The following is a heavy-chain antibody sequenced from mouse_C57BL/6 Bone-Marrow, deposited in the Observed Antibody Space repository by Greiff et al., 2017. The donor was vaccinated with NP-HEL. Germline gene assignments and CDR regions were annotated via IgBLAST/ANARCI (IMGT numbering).Heavy chain of an antibody. J-gene: IGHJ4*01. Sequence: EVKLMESGGGLVQPGGSLKLSCAASGFTFSDYYMYWVRQTPEKRLEWVAYISNGGGSTYYPDTVKGRFTISRDNAKNTLYLQMSRLKSEDTAMYDCARQGVKEVYAMDYWGQGTSVTVSS. CDR3: ARQGVKEVYAMDY. CDR1: GFTFSDYY. V-gene: IGHV5-12*01. CDR2: ISNGGGST. D-gene: IGHD2-2*01.